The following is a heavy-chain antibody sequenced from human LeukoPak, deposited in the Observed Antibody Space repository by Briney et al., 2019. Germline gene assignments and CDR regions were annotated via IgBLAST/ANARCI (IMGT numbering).Heavy chain of an antibody. J-gene: IGHJ4*02. Sequence: PGGSLRLSCAASGFTFSSYWMHWVRHAPGKGLVWVSRINGDGSTTTYADSVKGRFTVFRDNAKNTLYLQMDSLRAEDTAVYFCSRSVGALGYWGQGTLVTVSS. CDR1: GFTFSSYW. CDR3: SRSVGALGY. V-gene: IGHV3-74*01. CDR2: INGDGSTT. D-gene: IGHD1-26*01.